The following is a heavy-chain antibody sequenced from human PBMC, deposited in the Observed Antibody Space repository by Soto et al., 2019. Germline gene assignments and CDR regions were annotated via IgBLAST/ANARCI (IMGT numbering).Heavy chain of an antibody. D-gene: IGHD5-18*01. CDR2: IYYSGST. Sequence: SETLSLTCTVSGGSINSGGFYWSWIRQHPGKGLEWIGYIYYSGSTYYNPSLKSRVTISVDTSKNQFSLRLRSVTAADTAVYYCATAMVTSYFDYWGQGTLVTVSS. CDR3: ATAMVTSYFDY. V-gene: IGHV4-31*03. CDR1: GGSINSGGFY. J-gene: IGHJ4*02.